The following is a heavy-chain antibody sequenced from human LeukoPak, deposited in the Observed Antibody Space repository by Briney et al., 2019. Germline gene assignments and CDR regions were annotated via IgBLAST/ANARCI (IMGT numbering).Heavy chain of an antibody. CDR1: GVSISSYY. CDR3: ARAVLIAARPDFYDY. D-gene: IGHD6-6*01. J-gene: IGHJ4*02. V-gene: IGHV4-59*01. CDR2: IYYSGST. Sequence: SETLSLTCTVSGVSISSYYWSWIRQPPGKGLEWIGYIYYSGSTNYNPSLKSRVTISVDTSKNQFSLKLSSVTAADTAVYYCARAVLIAARPDFYDYWGQGTLVTVSS.